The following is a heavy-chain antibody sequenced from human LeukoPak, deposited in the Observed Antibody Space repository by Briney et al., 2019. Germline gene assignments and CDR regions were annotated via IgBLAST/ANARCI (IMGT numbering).Heavy chain of an antibody. D-gene: IGHD2-8*01. Sequence: SQTLSLTCTVSGGSISRDGHYLIWLGPYPGKGLESIGSFPSSATNTYHPSLKSRVTISLHTSQNQVSLKLGSPTAGDTAVYYWGREMVRDAFDSWGQGTMVTVS. CDR1: GGSISRDGHY. CDR2: FPSSATN. CDR3: GREMVRDAFDS. J-gene: IGHJ3*02. V-gene: IGHV4-31*03.